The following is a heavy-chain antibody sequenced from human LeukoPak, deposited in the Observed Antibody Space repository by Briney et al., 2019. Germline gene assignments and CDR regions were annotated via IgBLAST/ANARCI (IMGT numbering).Heavy chain of an antibody. CDR2: ISPYNGNG. Sequence: ASVKVSCKASGYILTRNGINWVRQAPGQGLEWMGRISPYNGNGNYAQKFQGRVTMTTDTSTSTAYMNLRSLRSDDTAVYYCARAGAAAGTDYWGQGTLVTVSS. D-gene: IGHD6-13*01. V-gene: IGHV1-18*01. J-gene: IGHJ4*02. CDR1: GYILTRNG. CDR3: ARAGAAAGTDY.